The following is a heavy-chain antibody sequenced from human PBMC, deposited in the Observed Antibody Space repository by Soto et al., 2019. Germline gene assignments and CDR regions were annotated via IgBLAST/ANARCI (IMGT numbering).Heavy chain of an antibody. V-gene: IGHV1-8*01. CDR3: AVYGYCSGGSCYPLFMDV. J-gene: IGHJ6*03. D-gene: IGHD2-15*01. CDR1: GYTFTSYD. CDR2: MNPNSGNT. Sequence: ASVKVSCKASGYTFTSYDINWVRQATGQGLEWMGWMNPNSGNTGYAQKFQGRVTMTRNTSISTAYMELSSLRSEDTAVYYCAVYGYCSGGSCYPLFMDVCAKGTSVTVSS.